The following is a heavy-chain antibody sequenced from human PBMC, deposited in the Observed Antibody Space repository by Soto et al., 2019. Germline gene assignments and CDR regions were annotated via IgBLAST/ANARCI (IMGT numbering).Heavy chain of an antibody. CDR2: IDPSDSYT. D-gene: IGHD2-15*01. CDR1: GYSFTSYW. V-gene: IGHV5-10-1*01. CDR3: ARHPLEVVAADYGMDV. Sequence: PGESLKISCKGSGYSFTSYWMSWVRQMPGKGLEWMGRIDPSDSYTNYSPSFQGHVTISADKSISTAYLQWSSLKASDTAMYYCARHPLEVVAADYGMDVWGQGTTVTVSS. J-gene: IGHJ6*02.